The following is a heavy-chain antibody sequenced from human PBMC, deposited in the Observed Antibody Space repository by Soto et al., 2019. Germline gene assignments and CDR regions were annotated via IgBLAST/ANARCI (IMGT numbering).Heavy chain of an antibody. CDR1: GYSFTSYW. V-gene: IGHV1-18*04. CDR3: AREYRFAVKAFDI. D-gene: IGHD1-26*01. CDR2: ISAYNGNT. J-gene: IGHJ3*02. Sequence: GESLKISCKGSGYSFTSYWIGWVRQAPGQGLEWMGWISAYNGNTNYAQKLQGRVTMTTDTSTSTAYMELRSLRSDDTAVYYCAREYRFAVKAFDIWGQGTMVTVSS.